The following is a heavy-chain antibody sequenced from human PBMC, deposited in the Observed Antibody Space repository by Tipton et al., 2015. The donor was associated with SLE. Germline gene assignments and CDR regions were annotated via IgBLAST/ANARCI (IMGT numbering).Heavy chain of an antibody. CDR3: ARVLATYYDFWSGYWLDY. CDR2: IKQDGSEK. J-gene: IGHJ4*02. Sequence: GSLRLSCAASGFTFSSYWMSWVRQAPGKGLEWVANIKQDGSEKYYVDSVKGRFTISRDNAKNSLYLQMNSLRAEDTAVYYCARVLATYYDFWSGYWLDYWGQGTLVTVSS. CDR1: GFTFSSYW. V-gene: IGHV3-7*01. D-gene: IGHD3-3*01.